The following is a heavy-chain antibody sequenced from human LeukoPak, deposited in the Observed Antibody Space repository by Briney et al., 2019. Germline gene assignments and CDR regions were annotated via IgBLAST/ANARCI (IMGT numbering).Heavy chain of an antibody. CDR3: TTIAAAVFSPLSRYFQH. CDR2: ISGSGGST. J-gene: IGHJ1*01. D-gene: IGHD6-13*01. Sequence: GGSLRLSCAASGFTFSSYAMSWVRQAPGKGLEWVSAISGSGGSTYYADSEKGRFTISRDNSKNTLYLQMNSLRAEDTAVYYCTTIAAAVFSPLSRYFQHWGQGTLVTVSS. CDR1: GFTFSSYA. V-gene: IGHV3-23*01.